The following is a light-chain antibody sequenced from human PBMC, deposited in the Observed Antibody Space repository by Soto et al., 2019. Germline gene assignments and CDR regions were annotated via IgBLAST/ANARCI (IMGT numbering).Light chain of an antibody. CDR1: QSISTS. V-gene: IGKV1-5*01. CDR2: DAS. J-gene: IGKJ5*01. CDR3: QQANSFPRT. Sequence: DIQMTQSPSTLSASVGDRVTITCRASQSISTSLAWYQQKPGKAPKFLIYDASSLESGVPSRFSGSGSGTEFTLTISSLQPEDFATYYCQQANSFPRTFGQGTRLEIK.